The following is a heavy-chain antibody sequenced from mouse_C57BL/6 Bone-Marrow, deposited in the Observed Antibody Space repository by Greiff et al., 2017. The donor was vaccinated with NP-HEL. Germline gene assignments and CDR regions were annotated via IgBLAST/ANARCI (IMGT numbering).Heavy chain of an antibody. J-gene: IGHJ1*03. Sequence: EVQLQQSGPELVKPGASVKISCKASGYSFTGYYMHWVKQSSEKSLEWIGEINPSTGGTSYNQKFKGKATLTVDKSSSTAYMQLKSLTSEDSAVYYCARGDYYGSSYGYFDVWGTGTTVTVSS. D-gene: IGHD1-1*01. CDR3: ARGDYYGSSYGYFDV. V-gene: IGHV1-43*01. CDR1: GYSFTGYY. CDR2: INPSTGGT.